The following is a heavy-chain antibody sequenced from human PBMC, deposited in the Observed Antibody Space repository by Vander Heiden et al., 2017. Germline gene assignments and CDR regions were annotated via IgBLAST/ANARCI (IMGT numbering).Heavy chain of an antibody. CDR2: ISSSSSYI. CDR1: GFTFSSYS. V-gene: IGHV3-21*01. J-gene: IGHJ5*02. D-gene: IGHD3-10*01. Sequence: EVQLVESGGGLVKPGGSLRLSCAASGFTFSSYSMNWVRPAPGKGLEWVSSISSSSSYIYYADSVKGRFTISRDNAKNSLYLQMNSLRAEDTAVYYCARDKDPYYYGSGKGWFDPWGQGTLVTVSS. CDR3: ARDKDPYYYGSGKGWFDP.